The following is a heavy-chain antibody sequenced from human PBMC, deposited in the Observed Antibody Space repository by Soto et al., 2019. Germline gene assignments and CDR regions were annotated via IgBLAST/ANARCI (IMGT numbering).Heavy chain of an antibody. D-gene: IGHD2-2*01. Sequence: GGSLRLSCAASGVTFGSYGMHWVGQGPGKGLEWVVVISYDGSNKYYADSVKGRFTISRDNSKNTLYLQMNSLRAEDTAVYYCAASVVPPPVVLCRTRAIFSGAIDFRAQRTMVT. CDR2: ISYDGSNK. J-gene: IGHJ3*01. CDR1: GVTFGSYG. CDR3: AASVVPPPVVLCRTRAIFSGAIDF. V-gene: IGHV3-30*03.